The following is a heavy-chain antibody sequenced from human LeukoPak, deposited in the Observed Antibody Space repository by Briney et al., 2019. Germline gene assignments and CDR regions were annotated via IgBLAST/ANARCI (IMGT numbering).Heavy chain of an antibody. CDR2: ISGSGDST. D-gene: IGHD4-17*01. CDR3: AKMGGDYNFYYYYMDV. V-gene: IGHV3-23*01. CDR1: GFTFSDYY. Sequence: PGGSLRLSCAASGFTFSDYYMTWVRQAPGKGLEWVSLISGSGDSTYFADSVRGRFTISRDNSKNTLYLQLKSLRAEDTAVYYCAKMGGDYNFYYYYMDVWGKGTTVTVSS. J-gene: IGHJ6*03.